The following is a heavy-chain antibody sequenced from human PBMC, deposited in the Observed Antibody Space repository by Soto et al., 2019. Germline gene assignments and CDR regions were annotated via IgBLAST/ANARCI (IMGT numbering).Heavy chain of an antibody. CDR3: ARDARGDEAPMDY. J-gene: IGHJ4*02. CDR1: GYTFTGYY. V-gene: IGHV1-2*04. Sequence: ASVKVSCKASGYTFTGYYMHWVRQAPGQGLEWMGWINPNSGGTNYAQKFQGWVTMTRDTSISTAYMELSRPRTDDTAVYYCARDARGDEAPMDYWGQGTLVTVSS. CDR2: INPNSGGT. D-gene: IGHD3-10*01.